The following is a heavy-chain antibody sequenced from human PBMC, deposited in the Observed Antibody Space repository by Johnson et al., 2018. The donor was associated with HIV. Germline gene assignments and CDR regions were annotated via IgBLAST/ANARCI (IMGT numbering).Heavy chain of an antibody. Sequence: VQLVESGGGVVQPGRSLRLSCAASGFTFSSYAMDWVRQAPGKGLEWVSRIDSAGRSTSYADSVKGRFTISRDNAKNTLSLQMNNLRAEDTAVYYCARDLAYNSRWTGGFDIWGQGTMVAVSS. CDR2: IDSAGRST. CDR1: GFTFSSYA. J-gene: IGHJ3*02. V-gene: IGHV3-74*01. D-gene: IGHD6-13*01. CDR3: ARDLAYNSRWTGGFDI.